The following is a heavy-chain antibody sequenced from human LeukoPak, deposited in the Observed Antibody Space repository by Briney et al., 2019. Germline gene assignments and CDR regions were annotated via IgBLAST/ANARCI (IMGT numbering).Heavy chain of an antibody. D-gene: IGHD1-26*01. CDR2: IYHSGST. V-gene: IGHV4-30-2*01. J-gene: IGHJ4*02. CDR1: GGSISSGGYY. CDR3: AREDPLGVGAXRYFDY. Sequence: SETLSLTCTVSGGSISSGGYYWSWIRQPPGKGLEWIGYIYHSGSTYYNPSLKSRVTISVDRSKNQFSLKLSSVTAADTAVYYCAREDPLGVGAXRYFDYWGQGTLVTVSS.